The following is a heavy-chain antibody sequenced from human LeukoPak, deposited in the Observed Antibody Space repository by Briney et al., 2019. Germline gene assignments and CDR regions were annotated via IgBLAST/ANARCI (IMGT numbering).Heavy chain of an antibody. CDR2: IYPGDSDT. J-gene: IGHJ4*02. Sequence: GESLKISCQGSGSRFTSYWIGWVRQLPGKGLEWMGSIYPGDSDTRYSPSFQGQVTISADKSISTAYLQWSSLKASDTAMYYCARLGYCSSTSCWGVYYFDYWGQGTLVTVSS. CDR1: GSRFTSYW. CDR3: ARLGYCSSTSCWGVYYFDY. D-gene: IGHD2-2*01. V-gene: IGHV5-51*01.